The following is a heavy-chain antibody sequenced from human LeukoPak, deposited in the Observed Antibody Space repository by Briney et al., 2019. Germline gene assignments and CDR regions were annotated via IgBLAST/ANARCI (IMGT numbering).Heavy chain of an antibody. D-gene: IGHD2-2*01. CDR3: AIGGGASWIDY. Sequence: GGSLRLSCAASGFTFSSYAMSWVRQAPGKGLEWVSSISSVGVSTYYADSVKGRFTISRDKSKNTLYLQMNSLRAEDTALYYCAIGGGASWIDYWGQGALVTVSS. V-gene: IGHV3-23*01. CDR1: GFTFSSYA. J-gene: IGHJ4*02. CDR2: ISSVGVST.